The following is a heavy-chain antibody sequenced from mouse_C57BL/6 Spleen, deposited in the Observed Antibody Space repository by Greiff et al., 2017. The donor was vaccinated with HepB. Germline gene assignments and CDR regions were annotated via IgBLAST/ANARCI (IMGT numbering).Heavy chain of an antibody. D-gene: IGHD2-1*01. V-gene: IGHV1-81*01. CDR3: ARERGDYGNYRAMDY. CDR1: GYTFTSYG. J-gene: IGHJ4*01. Sequence: QVQLKESGAELARPGASVKLSCKASGYTFTSYGISWVKQRTGQGLEWIGEIYPRSGNTYYNEKFKGKATLTADKSSSTAYMELRSLTSEDSAVYFCARERGDYGNYRAMDYWGQGTSVTVSS. CDR2: IYPRSGNT.